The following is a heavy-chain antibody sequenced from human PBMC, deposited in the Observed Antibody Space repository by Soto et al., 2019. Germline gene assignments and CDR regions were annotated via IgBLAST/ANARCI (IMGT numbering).Heavy chain of an antibody. J-gene: IGHJ6*02. Sequence: EVQLLESGGGLVQPGGSLRLSCAASGFTFSSYAMSWVRQAPGKGLEWVSAISGSGGSTYYADSVKGRFTISRDNSKNTLYLQMNSLRAEDTAVYYCAKDHGNIAAAGMGVVWGYYYYGMDVWGQGTTVTVSS. CDR1: GFTFSSYA. CDR2: ISGSGGST. D-gene: IGHD6-13*01. CDR3: AKDHGNIAAAGMGVVWGYYYYGMDV. V-gene: IGHV3-23*01.